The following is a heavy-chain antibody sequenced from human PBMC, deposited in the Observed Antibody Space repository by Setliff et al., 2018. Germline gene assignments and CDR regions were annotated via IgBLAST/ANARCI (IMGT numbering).Heavy chain of an antibody. Sequence: GGSLRLSCAASGFTFSSYSMNWVRQAPGKGLEWVSYISSSSSTIYYADSVKGRFTISRDNAKNSLDLQMNDLRAEDTALYYCVITSPWGWFGPWGQGTLVTVSS. J-gene: IGHJ5*02. V-gene: IGHV3-48*01. CDR1: GFTFSSYS. CDR3: VITSPWGWFGP. D-gene: IGHD3-22*01. CDR2: ISSSSSTI.